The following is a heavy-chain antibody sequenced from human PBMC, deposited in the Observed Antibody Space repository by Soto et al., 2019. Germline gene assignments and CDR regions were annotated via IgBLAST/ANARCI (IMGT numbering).Heavy chain of an antibody. Sequence: SETLSLTCTVSGGSISSYYWSWIRQPPGKGLEWIGYIYYSGSTNYNPSLKSRVTISVDTSKNQFSLKLSSVTAADTAVYYCAREIRYCSGGSCFHYDYWGQGTLVTVSS. CDR2: IYYSGST. V-gene: IGHV4-59*01. J-gene: IGHJ4*02. CDR3: AREIRYCSGGSCFHYDY. D-gene: IGHD2-15*01. CDR1: GGSISSYY.